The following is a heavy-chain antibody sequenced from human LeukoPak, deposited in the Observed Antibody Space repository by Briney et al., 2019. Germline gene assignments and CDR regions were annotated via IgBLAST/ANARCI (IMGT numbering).Heavy chain of an antibody. J-gene: IGHJ4*02. CDR1: GYTFTGYY. CDR2: INPNSGGT. CDR3: ARGVGSSSWYIGYFDY. Sequence: ASVKVSCKASGYTFTGYYMHWVRQAPGQGLEWMGWINPNSGGTNYAQKFQGRVTMTRDTSISTAYMELSRLRSDDTAVYYCARGVGSSSWYIGYFDYWGQGTLVTVSS. V-gene: IGHV1-2*02. D-gene: IGHD6-13*01.